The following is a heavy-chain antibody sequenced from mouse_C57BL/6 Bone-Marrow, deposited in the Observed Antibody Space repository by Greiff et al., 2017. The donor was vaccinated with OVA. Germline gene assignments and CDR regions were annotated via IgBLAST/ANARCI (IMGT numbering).Heavy chain of an antibody. CDR3: ARDRGSYGSSYPYYYAMDY. CDR2: INYDGSST. V-gene: IGHV5-16*01. Sequence: EVMLVESEGGLVQPGSSMKLSCTASGFTFSDYYMAWVRQVPEKGLEWVANINYDGSSTYYLDSLKSRFIISRDNAKNILYLQMSSMKSEDTATYYCARDRGSYGSSYPYYYAMDYWGQGTSVTVSS. J-gene: IGHJ4*01. CDR1: GFTFSDYY. D-gene: IGHD1-1*01.